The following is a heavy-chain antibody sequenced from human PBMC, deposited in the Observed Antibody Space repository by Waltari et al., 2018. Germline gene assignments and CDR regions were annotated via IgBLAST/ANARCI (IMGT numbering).Heavy chain of an antibody. Sequence: QVQLQQWGAGLLKPSETLSLTCAVYGGSFSGYYWSWIRQPPGKGVEWIGEINHSGSTNSNPSPKSRVPISVDTAGNQFSLKLSSVTAADTAVYYCARKGGLNALSLWFGELLNNWFDPWGQGTLVTVSS. CDR3: ARKGGLNALSLWFGELLNNWFDP. D-gene: IGHD3-10*01. CDR1: GGSFSGYY. CDR2: INHSGST. V-gene: IGHV4-34*01. J-gene: IGHJ5*02.